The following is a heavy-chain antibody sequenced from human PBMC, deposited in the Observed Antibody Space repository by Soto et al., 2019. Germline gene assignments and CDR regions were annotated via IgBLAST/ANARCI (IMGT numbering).Heavy chain of an antibody. CDR2: ISSTSSTM. V-gene: IGHV3-48*02. J-gene: IGHJ6*02. Sequence: EVQLVESGGGLVEPGGSLRLSCAASGFTFSSYSMNWVRQAPGKGLEWVSYISSTSSTMYYEDSVKGRFTSSRDNAKNSLYLQMTSLRYDETALYYCARKSGLDVWGQGTTVTVSS. CDR3: ARKSGLDV. CDR1: GFTFSSYS.